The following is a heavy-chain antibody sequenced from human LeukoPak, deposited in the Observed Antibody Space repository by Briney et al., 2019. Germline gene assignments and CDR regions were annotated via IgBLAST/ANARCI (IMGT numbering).Heavy chain of an antibody. D-gene: IGHD3-10*01. J-gene: IGHJ4*02. V-gene: IGHV3-66*01. CDR1: GFTVTYNY. Sequence: GGSLRLSCAASGFTVTYNYMSWVRQAPGKGLEWVSVIYSVGSTYYADSVKGRFTISRDNSNNTLYLQMNSLRAEDTAVYYCARYVVYGSGKYYFDCWGQGTLVTVSS. CDR2: IYSVGST. CDR3: ARYVVYGSGKYYFDC.